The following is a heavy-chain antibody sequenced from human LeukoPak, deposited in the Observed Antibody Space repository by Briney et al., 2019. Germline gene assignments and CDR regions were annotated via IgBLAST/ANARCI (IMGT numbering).Heavy chain of an antibody. CDR3: AKGRRSYDSSCYPYYFDY. V-gene: IGHV3-9*01. J-gene: IGHJ4*02. Sequence: GGSLTLSCAASGFTFDDYAMHWVRQAPGKGLEWVSGISWNSGSIGYADSVKGRFTISRDNAKNSLYLQMNSLRAEDTALYYCAKGRRSYDSSCYPYYFDYWGQGTLVTVSS. CDR2: ISWNSGSI. CDR1: GFTFDDYA. D-gene: IGHD3-22*01.